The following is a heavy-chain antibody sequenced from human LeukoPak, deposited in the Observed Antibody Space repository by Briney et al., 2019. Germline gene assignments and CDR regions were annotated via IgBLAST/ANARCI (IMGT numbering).Heavy chain of an antibody. CDR2: ISSSSSYI. CDR3: ARGILEWLFKKHYYYYMDV. J-gene: IGHJ6*03. Sequence: GGSLRLSCTASGSTFSIYAMSWVRQAPGKGLEWVSSISSSSSYIYYADSVKGRFTISRDNAKNSLYLQMNSLRAEDTAVYYCARGILEWLFKKHYYYYMDVWGKGTTVTVSS. V-gene: IGHV3-21*01. CDR1: GSTFSIYA. D-gene: IGHD3-3*01.